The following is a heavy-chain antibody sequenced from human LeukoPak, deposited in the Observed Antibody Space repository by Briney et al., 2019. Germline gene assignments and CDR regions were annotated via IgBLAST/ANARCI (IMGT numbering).Heavy chain of an antibody. J-gene: IGHJ6*03. CDR3: AKDGRTTGVTSYYYYYYHMDV. D-gene: IGHD4-17*01. CDR1: GFTFSSYG. CDR2: ISYDGSNK. V-gene: IGHV3-30*18. Sequence: PGGSLRLSCAASGFTFSSYGMHWVRQAPGKGLEWVAVISYDGSNKYYADSVNGRFTISRDNSKHTLYLQMNSLRAEDTAVYYCAKDGRTTGVTSYYYYYYHMDVWGKGTTVTVSS.